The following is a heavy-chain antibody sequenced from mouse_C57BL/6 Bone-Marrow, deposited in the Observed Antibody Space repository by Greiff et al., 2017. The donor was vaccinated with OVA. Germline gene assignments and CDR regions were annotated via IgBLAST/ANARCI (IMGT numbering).Heavy chain of an antibody. J-gene: IGHJ3*01. CDR2: IDPSDSYT. D-gene: IGHD1-1*01. V-gene: IGHV1-69*01. CDR3: ARLNYGSSWFAY. Sequence: QVQLKESGAELVMPGASVKLSCKASGYTFTSYWMHWVKQRPGQGLEWIGEIDPSDSYTNYNQKFKGKSTLTVDKSSSTAYMQLSSLTSEDSAVYDCARLNYGSSWFAYWGQGTLVTVSA. CDR1: GYTFTSYW.